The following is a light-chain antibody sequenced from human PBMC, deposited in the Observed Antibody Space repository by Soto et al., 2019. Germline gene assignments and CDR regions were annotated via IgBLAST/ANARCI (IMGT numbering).Light chain of an antibody. J-gene: IGLJ3*02. CDR2: EVS. CDR3: SSYTRSHTLVV. V-gene: IGLV2-14*01. Sequence: QSALTQPASVSGSPGQWITISCTGTSSDIGYYNYVSWYQQDPGKAPKLIIYEVSNRPSGVSNRFSGSKSGNTASLTISGLQDEDEANYYCSSYTRSHTLVVFGGGIKVTVL. CDR1: SSDIGYYNY.